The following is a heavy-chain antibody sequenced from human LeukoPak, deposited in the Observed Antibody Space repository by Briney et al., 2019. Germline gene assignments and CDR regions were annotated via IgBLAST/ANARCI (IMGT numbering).Heavy chain of an antibody. V-gene: IGHV4-38-2*01. D-gene: IGHD2-2*01. CDR3: ARLDCSSTSCYGGYNWFDP. CDR1: GYSISSDYY. J-gene: IGHJ5*02. CDR2: IYHSGST. Sequence: SGTLSLTCAVSGYSISSDYYWGWIRPPPGKGLEWIGNIYHSGSTYYSPSLKSRVTISVDTSKNQFSLKLSSVTAADTAVYYCARLDCSSTSCYGGYNWFDPWGQGTLVTVSS.